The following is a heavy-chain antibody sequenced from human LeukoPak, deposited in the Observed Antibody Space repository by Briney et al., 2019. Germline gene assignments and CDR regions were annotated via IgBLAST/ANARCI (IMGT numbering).Heavy chain of an antibody. V-gene: IGHV4-59*12. J-gene: IGHJ2*01. CDR3: AREGGGDSEWYFDL. D-gene: IGHD2-21*02. Sequence: PSETLSLTCTVSGGSISSYYWSWIRQPPGKGLEWIGYIYYSGSTNYNPSLKSRVTISVDTSKNQFSLKLSSVTAADTAVYYCAREGGGDSEWYFDLWGRGTLVTVSS. CDR2: IYYSGST. CDR1: GGSISSYY.